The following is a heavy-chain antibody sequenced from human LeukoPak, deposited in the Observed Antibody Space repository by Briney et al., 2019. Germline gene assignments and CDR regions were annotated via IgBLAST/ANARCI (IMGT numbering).Heavy chain of an antibody. J-gene: IGHJ3*02. CDR2: ISAYNGNT. CDR3: ARAINVGSPPDAFDI. Sequence: ASVKVSCKSSGYTFTSYGISWVRQAPGQGLEWMGWISAYNGNTNYAQKLQGRVTMTTNTSTSTAYMELRSLRSDDTAVYYCARAINVGSPPDAFDIWGQGTMVTVSS. D-gene: IGHD3-10*02. CDR1: GYTFTSYG. V-gene: IGHV1-18*01.